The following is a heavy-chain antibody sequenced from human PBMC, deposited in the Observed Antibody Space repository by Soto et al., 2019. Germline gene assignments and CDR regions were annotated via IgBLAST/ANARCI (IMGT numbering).Heavy chain of an antibody. V-gene: IGHV1-2*02. Sequence: ASVKVSCKASGYTFTGYYMHRVRQAPGQGLEWMGWINPNSGGTNYAQKFQGRVTMTRDTSISTAYMELSRLRSDDTAVYYCARDQMGYCSGGSCYSSYGMDVWGQGTTVTVSS. J-gene: IGHJ6*02. CDR2: INPNSGGT. D-gene: IGHD2-15*01. CDR3: ARDQMGYCSGGSCYSSYGMDV. CDR1: GYTFTGYY.